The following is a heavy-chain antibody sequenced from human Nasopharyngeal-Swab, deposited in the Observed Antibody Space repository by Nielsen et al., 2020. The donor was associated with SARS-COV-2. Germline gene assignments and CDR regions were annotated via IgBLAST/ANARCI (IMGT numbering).Heavy chain of an antibody. CDR1: GFTFDDYA. D-gene: IGHD6-13*01. Sequence: SLKISCAASGFTFDDYAMHWVRQAPGKGLEWVSGISWNSGTIGYADSVKGRFTISRDNVKNSLFLQMNSLRTEDTALYYCARDAARSWYNWFDPWGQGTLVTVSS. V-gene: IGHV3-9*01. CDR3: ARDAARSWYNWFDP. CDR2: ISWNSGTI. J-gene: IGHJ5*02.